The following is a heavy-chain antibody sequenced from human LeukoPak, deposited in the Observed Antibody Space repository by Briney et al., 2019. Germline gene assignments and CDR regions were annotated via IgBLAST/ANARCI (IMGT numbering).Heavy chain of an antibody. CDR3: ARGGYSYGYGMDV. D-gene: IGHD5-18*01. CDR1: GGTFSSYA. J-gene: IGHJ6*02. V-gene: IGHV1-69*13. Sequence: ASVKVSCKASGGTFSSYAIRWVRQAPGQGLERMGGIIPIFGTANYAQKFQGRVTITADESTSTAYMELSSLRSEDTAVYYCARGGYSYGYGMDVWGQGTTVTVSS. CDR2: IIPIFGTA.